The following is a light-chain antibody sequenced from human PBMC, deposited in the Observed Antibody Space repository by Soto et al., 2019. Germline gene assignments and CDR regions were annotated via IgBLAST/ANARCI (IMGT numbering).Light chain of an antibody. CDR1: QRISSNS. J-gene: IGKJ5*01. V-gene: IGKV3-20*01. CDR3: QQYGSSPIT. Sequence: DIVLTQSPGTLSLSLGERATISYGASQRISSNSIACYQQKPGHAPRLRMYDAASRATGIPDRFSGTVSGTDFTLTISRLEPEDVAVYYCQQYGSSPITFGQGTRLEIK. CDR2: DAA.